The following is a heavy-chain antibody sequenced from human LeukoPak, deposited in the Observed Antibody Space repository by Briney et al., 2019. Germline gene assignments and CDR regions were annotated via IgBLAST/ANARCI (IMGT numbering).Heavy chain of an antibody. CDR2: IYYSGST. V-gene: IGHV4-39*01. CDR3: ARRITGDFDY. Sequence: SETLSLTCTVSGGSISSSSYYWGWIRQPPGKGLERIGSIYYSGSTYYNPPLKSRVTISVETSKNQFSLKLSSVTAADTAVYYCARRITGDFDYWGQGTLVTVSS. J-gene: IGHJ4*02. CDR1: GGSISSSSYY. D-gene: IGHD7-27*01.